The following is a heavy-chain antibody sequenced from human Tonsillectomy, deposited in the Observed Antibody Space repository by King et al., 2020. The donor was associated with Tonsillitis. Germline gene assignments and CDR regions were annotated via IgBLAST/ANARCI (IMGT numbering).Heavy chain of an antibody. D-gene: IGHD3-10*01. V-gene: IGHV4-34*01. CDR3: ARVGGSGSYLFLDY. J-gene: IGHJ4*02. CDR2: INDSGST. CDR1: GGSFSGYF. Sequence: VQLQQWGAGLLKPSETLSLTCAVYGGSFSGYFWSWIRQPPGKGLEWIGEINDSGSTKYNPSLKSRVTISVDTPKNQFSLKLSSVTAAATAVYYCARVGGSGSYLFLDYWGQGTLVSVSS.